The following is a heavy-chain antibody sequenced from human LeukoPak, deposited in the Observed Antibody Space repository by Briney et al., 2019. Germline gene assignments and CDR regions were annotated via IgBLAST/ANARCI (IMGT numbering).Heavy chain of an antibody. CDR1: GGSMSSYY. D-gene: IGHD5-24*01. J-gene: IGHJ4*02. CDR2: IYYSGST. Sequence: PSETLSLTRIVSGGSMSSYYWSWIRQPPGKGVEWIGSIYYSGSTNYNPSLKSRVTISVDTSKNQFSLKLTSVTAADTAVYYCARDRWRLQPDYWGQGILVTVSS. V-gene: IGHV4-59*01. CDR3: ARDRWRLQPDY.